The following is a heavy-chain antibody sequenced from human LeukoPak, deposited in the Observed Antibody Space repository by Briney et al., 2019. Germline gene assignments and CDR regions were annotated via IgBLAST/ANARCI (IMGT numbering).Heavy chain of an antibody. CDR3: TRDRPLWFGELFPFDY. CDR2: IRSKAYGGTT. CDR1: GFTFGDYA. Sequence: GGSLRLSCTASGFTFGDYAMSWFRQAPGKGLEWVGFIRSKAYGGTTEYAASVKGRFTISRDDSKSIAYLQMNSLKTEDTAVYYCTRDRPLWFGELFPFDYWGQGTLVTVSS. D-gene: IGHD3-10*01. J-gene: IGHJ4*02. V-gene: IGHV3-49*03.